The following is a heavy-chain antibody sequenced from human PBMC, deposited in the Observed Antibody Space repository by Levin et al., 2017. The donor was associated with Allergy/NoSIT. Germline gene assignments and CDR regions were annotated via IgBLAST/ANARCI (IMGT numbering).Heavy chain of an antibody. D-gene: IGHD3-9*01. CDR1: GGSISSSISY. CDR3: ARQCYDILTGYYNFDY. Sequence: SQTLSLTCTVSGGSISSSISYWGWIRQAPGKGLEWIGSIYNSGSTYYNPSLKSRVTTSVDKSKNQFSMKLSSVTAADTAVYYCARQCYDILTGYYNFDYWGQGTLVTVSS. J-gene: IGHJ4*02. V-gene: IGHV4-39*01. CDR2: IYNSGST.